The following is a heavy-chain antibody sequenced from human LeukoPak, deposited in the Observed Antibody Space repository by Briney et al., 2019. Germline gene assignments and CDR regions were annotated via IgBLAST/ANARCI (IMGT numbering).Heavy chain of an antibody. Sequence: PGGSLRLSCAASGFTFSSYWMHWVRQAPGKGLVWVSRINSDGSSTSYADSVKGRFTISRDNAKNSLYLQMNSLRAEDTAVYYCARWSPRVVIFDYWGQGTLVIVSS. D-gene: IGHD3-3*01. V-gene: IGHV3-74*01. CDR3: ARWSPRVVIFDY. CDR1: GFTFSSYW. CDR2: INSDGSST. J-gene: IGHJ4*02.